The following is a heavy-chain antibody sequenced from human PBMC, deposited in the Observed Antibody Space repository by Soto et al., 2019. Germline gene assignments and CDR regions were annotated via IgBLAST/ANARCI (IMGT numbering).Heavy chain of an antibody. Sequence: PGGSLRLSCAASGFTFSGSAMHWVRQASGKGLEWVGRIRSEANSYATAYAASVKGRFTISRDNSKSTLYLQMNTLRVEDTAVYYCVTRGSVRAYDFWGQGTLVTVSS. CDR3: VTRGSVRAYDF. CDR1: GFTFSGSA. D-gene: IGHD2-21*02. CDR2: IRSEANSYAT. J-gene: IGHJ4*02. V-gene: IGHV3-73*01.